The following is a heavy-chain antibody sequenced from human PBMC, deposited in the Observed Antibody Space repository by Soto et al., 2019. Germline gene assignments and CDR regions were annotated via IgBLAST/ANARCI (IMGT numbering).Heavy chain of an antibody. CDR1: GGSFKIGSYS. CDR3: ARDFAYFDS. Sequence: QVQLQESGPGLLKPSETLSLTCTVSGGSFKIGSYSWSWIRQPPGKGLEWIGYVYHTGRTSYNPSLKSRVSISMDTSKNQFSLNLDSVTAADTAVYFCARDFAYFDSWGQGTLVTVSS. CDR2: VYHTGRT. V-gene: IGHV4-61*01. J-gene: IGHJ4*02. D-gene: IGHD3-3*01.